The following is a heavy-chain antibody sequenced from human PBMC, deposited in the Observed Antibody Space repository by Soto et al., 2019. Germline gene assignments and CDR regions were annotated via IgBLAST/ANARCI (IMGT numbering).Heavy chain of an antibody. V-gene: IGHV3-30-3*01. D-gene: IGHD2-2*02. Sequence: RGSLRLSCAASGFTFSSYAMHWVRQAPGKGLEWVAVISYDGSNKYYADSVKGRFTISRDNSKNTLYLQMNSLRAEDTAVYYCARDFRYCSSTSCYNYYYGMDVWGQGTTVTVSS. CDR2: ISYDGSNK. CDR3: ARDFRYCSSTSCYNYYYGMDV. J-gene: IGHJ6*02. CDR1: GFTFSSYA.